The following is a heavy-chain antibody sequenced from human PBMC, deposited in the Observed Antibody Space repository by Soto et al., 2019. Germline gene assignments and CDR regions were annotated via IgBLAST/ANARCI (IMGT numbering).Heavy chain of an antibody. D-gene: IGHD2-2*01. J-gene: IGHJ6*02. Sequence: SETLSLTCTVSGGSISSSRCHWGWIRQPPGKGLEWIASIKYSGTTFYNPSLKSRVTLSVDTSKNQFSLKLSSVTAADTAVYYCARGSVKYQLLDGMDVWGQGTTVTVSS. CDR3: ARGSVKYQLLDGMDV. CDR2: IKYSGTT. V-gene: IGHV4-39*07. CDR1: GGSISSSRCH.